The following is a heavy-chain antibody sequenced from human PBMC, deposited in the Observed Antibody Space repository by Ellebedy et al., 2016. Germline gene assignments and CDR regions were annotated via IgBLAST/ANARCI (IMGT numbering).Heavy chain of an antibody. Sequence: SETLSLTCTVSGGSISSYYWSWIRQPPGKGLEWIGYIYYSGSTTYTPSLKSRVTISVDTSKNQFSLKMRSVTAADTAVYYRARVDYCGGDCYANWFDPWGQGTVVTVSS. CDR3: ARVDYCGGDCYANWFDP. V-gene: IGHV4-59*01. CDR2: IYYSGST. J-gene: IGHJ5*02. CDR1: GGSISSYY. D-gene: IGHD2-21*02.